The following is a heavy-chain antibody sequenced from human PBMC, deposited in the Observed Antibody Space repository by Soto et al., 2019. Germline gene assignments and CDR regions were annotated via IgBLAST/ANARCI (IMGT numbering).Heavy chain of an antibody. J-gene: IGHJ4*02. CDR1: EFTFSTYA. V-gene: IGHV3-23*01. CDR3: AKKVNSGSGSQFFDY. Sequence: GGSLRLSCAASEFTFSTYAMTWVRQAPGRGLQWVATISDSGDITYYADSVRGRFTISRDNSKNTLFLQMNSLRAEDTAIYYCAKKVNSGSGSQFFDYWGQGTLVTVSS. CDR2: ISDSGDIT. D-gene: IGHD3-10*01.